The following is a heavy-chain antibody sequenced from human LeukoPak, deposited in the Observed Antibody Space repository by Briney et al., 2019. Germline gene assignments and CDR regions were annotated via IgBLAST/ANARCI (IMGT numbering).Heavy chain of an antibody. CDR3: ARVAVAGTVY. D-gene: IGHD6-19*01. J-gene: IGHJ4*02. Sequence: PSETLSLTCTVSGGSISSYYWSWIRQPPGKGLEWIGYIYYSGSTNYNPSLKSRVTISVDKSKNQFSLKLSSVTAADTAVYYCARVAVAGTVYWGQGTLVTVSS. CDR2: IYYSGST. CDR1: GGSISSYY. V-gene: IGHV4-59*12.